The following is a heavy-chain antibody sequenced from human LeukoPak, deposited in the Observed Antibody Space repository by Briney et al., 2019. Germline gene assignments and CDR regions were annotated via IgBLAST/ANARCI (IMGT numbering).Heavy chain of an antibody. V-gene: IGHV1-2*02. Sequence: ASVTVSFKASGYTFTGYYMHWVRQAPGQGLEWMGWINPNSGGTNYAQKFQGRVIMTRETSISTAYMELSRLRSDDTAVYYCARGFQLLSPLDYWGQGTLVTVSS. CDR3: ARGFQLLSPLDY. J-gene: IGHJ4*02. CDR2: INPNSGGT. D-gene: IGHD2-2*01. CDR1: GYTFTGYY.